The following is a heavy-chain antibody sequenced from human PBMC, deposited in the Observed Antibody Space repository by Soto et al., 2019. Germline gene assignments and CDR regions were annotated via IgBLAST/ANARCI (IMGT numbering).Heavy chain of an antibody. CDR1: GFTFSSYA. D-gene: IGHD4-4*01. CDR3: AREVIYSNDGYYYYYMDV. V-gene: IGHV3-23*01. Sequence: GGSLRLSCAASGFTFSSYAMSWVRQAPGKGLEWVSAISGSGGSTYYADSVKGRFTISRDNSKNTLYLQMNSLRAEDTAVYYCAREVIYSNDGYYYYYMDVWGKGTTVTVSS. J-gene: IGHJ6*03. CDR2: ISGSGGST.